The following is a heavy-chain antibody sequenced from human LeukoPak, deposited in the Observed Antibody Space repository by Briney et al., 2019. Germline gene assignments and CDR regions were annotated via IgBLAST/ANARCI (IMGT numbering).Heavy chain of an antibody. J-gene: IGHJ4*02. CDR3: AKDSGSSSWYYFDY. V-gene: IGHV3-21*04. D-gene: IGHD6-13*01. Sequence: GGSLRLSCTVSGFTVSANSMSWVRQAPGKGLEWVSSISSSSSYIYYADSVKGRFTISRDNAKNSLYLQMNSLRAEDTALYYCAKDSGSSSWYYFDYWGQGTLVTVSS. CDR1: GFTVSANS. CDR2: ISSSSSYI.